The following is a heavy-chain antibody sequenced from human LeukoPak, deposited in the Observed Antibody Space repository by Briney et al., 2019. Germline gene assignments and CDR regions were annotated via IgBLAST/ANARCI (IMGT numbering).Heavy chain of an antibody. Sequence: GGSLRLSCAASGFTFSSYGMYWVRQSPGKGLEWVTNIWCAGSTKYYADSVKGRFTISRDNSKNTLYLQMNSLRAEDTAVYYCARGLFNYDSSGLNYWGQGTLVTVSS. CDR3: ARGLFNYDSSGLNY. CDR1: GFTFSSYG. V-gene: IGHV3-33*01. J-gene: IGHJ4*02. CDR2: IWCAGSTK. D-gene: IGHD3-22*01.